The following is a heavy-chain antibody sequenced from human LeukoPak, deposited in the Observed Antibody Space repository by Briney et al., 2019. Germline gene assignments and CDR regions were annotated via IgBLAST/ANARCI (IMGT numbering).Heavy chain of an antibody. CDR3: AKRSFCRSGSCYSFGFDY. Sequence: GGSLRLSCAASGFTFSSYGMHWVRQAPGKGLEWVAFIRYDGSNKYYADSVKGRFTISRDNSKNTLYLQMNGLRAEDTAVYYCAKRSFCRSGSCYSFGFDYWGQGTLVTVSS. V-gene: IGHV3-30*02. CDR1: GFTFSSYG. D-gene: IGHD2-15*01. CDR2: IRYDGSNK. J-gene: IGHJ4*02.